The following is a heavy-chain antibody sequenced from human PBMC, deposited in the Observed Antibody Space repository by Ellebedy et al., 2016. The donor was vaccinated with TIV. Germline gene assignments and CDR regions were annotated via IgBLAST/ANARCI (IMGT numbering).Heavy chain of an antibody. CDR3: ASAYDNNDYLPYYFDY. J-gene: IGHJ4*02. D-gene: IGHD3-22*01. CDR1: GSTVSSNY. Sequence: PGGSLRLSFAASGSTVSSNYMSWVRPAPGTGLKWVPIIYIGGSTYYADSVQGRFTISRDTSKNTLFLQMNTLRVEDTAVYFCASAYDNNDYLPYYFDYWGQGTLVTVSS. V-gene: IGHV3-66*01. CDR2: IYIGGST.